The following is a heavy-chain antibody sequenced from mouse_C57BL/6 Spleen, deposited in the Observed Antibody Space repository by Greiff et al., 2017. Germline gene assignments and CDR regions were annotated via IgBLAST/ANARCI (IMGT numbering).Heavy chain of an antibody. CDR1: GYAFSSSW. CDR3: ARGSYGYDGAY. Sequence: QVQLQQSGPELVKPGASVKISCKASGYAFSSSWMHWVKQRPGKGLEWIGRIYPGDGDTNYNGKFKGKATLTADKSSSTAYMQLSSLTSEDSAVYFCARGSYGYDGAYWGQGTLVTVSA. J-gene: IGHJ3*01. D-gene: IGHD2-2*01. CDR2: IYPGDGDT. V-gene: IGHV1-82*01.